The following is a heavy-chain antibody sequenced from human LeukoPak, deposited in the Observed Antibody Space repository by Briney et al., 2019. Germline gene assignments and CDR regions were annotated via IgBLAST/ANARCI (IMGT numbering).Heavy chain of an antibody. CDR2: IYPGDSDT. Sequence: GESLKISCKGPGYTFTTYWIGWVRQMPGKGLEWMGIIYPGDSDTRYSPSFQGQVTISADKSISTAYLQWSSLKASDTAMYYCARLRGSSWTGFDYWGQGTLVTVSS. V-gene: IGHV5-51*01. D-gene: IGHD6-13*01. CDR1: GYTFTTYW. CDR3: ARLRGSSWTGFDY. J-gene: IGHJ4*02.